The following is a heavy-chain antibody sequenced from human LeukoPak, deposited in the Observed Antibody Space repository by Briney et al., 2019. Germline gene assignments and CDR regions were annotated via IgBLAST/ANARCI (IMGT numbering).Heavy chain of an antibody. Sequence: PGRSLRLSCAASGFTFDDYAMHWVRQAPGKGLEWVSGISWSSGSIGYADSVKGRFTISRDNAKNSLYLHMNSLRAEDTALYYCAKGEYYYDSSGYPIDYWGQGTLVTVSS. V-gene: IGHV3-9*01. J-gene: IGHJ4*02. CDR2: ISWSSGSI. CDR3: AKGEYYYDSSGYPIDY. CDR1: GFTFDDYA. D-gene: IGHD3-22*01.